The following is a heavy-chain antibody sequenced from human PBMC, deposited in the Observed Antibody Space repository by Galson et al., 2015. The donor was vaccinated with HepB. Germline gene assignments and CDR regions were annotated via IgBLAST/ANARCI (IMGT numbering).Heavy chain of an antibody. CDR3: AKSVAPSGTRYYFAY. CDR2: ISGSGGST. V-gene: IGHV3-23*01. D-gene: IGHD6-13*01. CDR1: GFTFSSYA. J-gene: IGHJ4*02. Sequence: SLRLSCAASGFTFSSYAMSWVRQAPGKGLEWVSAISGSGGSTYYADSVKGRFTISRDNSKNTLYLQMNSLRAEDTAVYYCAKSVAPSGTRYYFAYWGQGTLVTVSS.